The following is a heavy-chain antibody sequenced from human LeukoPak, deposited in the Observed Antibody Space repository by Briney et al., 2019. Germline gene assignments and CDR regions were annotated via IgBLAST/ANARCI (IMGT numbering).Heavy chain of an antibody. J-gene: IGHJ4*02. D-gene: IGHD5-18*01. CDR3: ARGGREYKYGRELDH. Sequence: ASVKVSCKASGYTFTNYGINWARLAPGQGLEWMGWISDYNRNTYYAQKLQGRVTMTTDTFTSTAYMELRGLRSDDTAVYYCARGGREYKYGRELDHWGQETLVTVSS. CDR1: GYTFTNYG. V-gene: IGHV1-18*01. CDR2: ISDYNRNT.